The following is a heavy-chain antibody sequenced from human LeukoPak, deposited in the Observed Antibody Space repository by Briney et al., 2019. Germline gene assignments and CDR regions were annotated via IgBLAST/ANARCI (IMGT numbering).Heavy chain of an antibody. CDR2: ISGSGGST. CDR3: AKWYCSSTSCRYFDF. V-gene: IGHV3-23*01. CDR1: GFTFSSYA. D-gene: IGHD2-2*01. Sequence: GGSLRLSCAASGFTFSSYAMSWVRQTPGKGLEWVSAISGSGGSTYYADSVKGRFTISRDNSKNTLYLQMNSLRAEDTAVYYCAKWYCSSTSCRYFDFWGQGTLVTVSS. J-gene: IGHJ4*02.